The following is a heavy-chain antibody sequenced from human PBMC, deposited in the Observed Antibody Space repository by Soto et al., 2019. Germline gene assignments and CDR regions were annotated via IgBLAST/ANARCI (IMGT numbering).Heavy chain of an antibody. V-gene: IGHV4-59*08. CDR1: GGSISSYY. CDR3: ARHLSIAVAPLFDY. J-gene: IGHJ4*02. CDR2: IYYSGST. D-gene: IGHD6-19*01. Sequence: QVQLQESGPGLVKPSETLSLTCTVSGGSISSYYWSWIRQHPGKGLEWIGYIYYSGSTNYNHSLKSRVTISVDTSKNQFSLKLSSVTAADTAVYYCARHLSIAVAPLFDYWGQGTLVTVSS.